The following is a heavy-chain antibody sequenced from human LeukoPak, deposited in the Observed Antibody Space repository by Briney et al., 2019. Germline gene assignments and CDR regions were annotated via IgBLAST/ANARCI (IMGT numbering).Heavy chain of an antibody. V-gene: IGHV1-69*01. CDR1: GGTFSSYA. Sequence: GSSVKVSCKASGGTFSSYAISWVRQARGQGLEWMGGIIPIFGTANYAQKFQGRVTITADESTSTAYMELSSLRSEDTAVYYCARDIVVVVAASYYYYYGMDVWHKGITVTVSA. D-gene: IGHD2-15*01. CDR3: ARDIVVVVAASYYYYYGMDV. J-gene: IGHJ6*04. CDR2: IIPIFGTA.